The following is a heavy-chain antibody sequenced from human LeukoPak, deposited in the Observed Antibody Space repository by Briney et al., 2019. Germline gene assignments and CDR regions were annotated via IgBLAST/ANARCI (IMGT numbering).Heavy chain of an antibody. Sequence: ASVKVSCKASGGTFSSYAISWVRQAPGQGLEWMGRIIPILGIANYAQKFQGRVTITADKSTSTAYMELSSLRSEDTAVYYCARASGGYYDFDYWGQGTLVTVS. CDR3: ARASGGYYDFDY. V-gene: IGHV1-69*04. J-gene: IGHJ4*02. D-gene: IGHD1-26*01. CDR2: IIPILGIA. CDR1: GGTFSSYA.